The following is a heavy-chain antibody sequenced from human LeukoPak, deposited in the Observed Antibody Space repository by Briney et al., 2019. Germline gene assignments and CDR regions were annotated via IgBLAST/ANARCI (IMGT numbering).Heavy chain of an antibody. V-gene: IGHV4-34*01. CDR1: GGSFNGYY. Sequence: PSETLSLTCAVYGGSFNGYYWSWIRQPPGKGLEWIGEINHSGSTNYNPSLKSRVTISVDTSKNQFSLKLSSVTAADTAVYYCAREVYYYDSSGYYQYYYYYMDVWGKGTTVTVSS. J-gene: IGHJ6*03. CDR2: INHSGST. CDR3: AREVYYYDSSGYYQYYYYYMDV. D-gene: IGHD3-22*01.